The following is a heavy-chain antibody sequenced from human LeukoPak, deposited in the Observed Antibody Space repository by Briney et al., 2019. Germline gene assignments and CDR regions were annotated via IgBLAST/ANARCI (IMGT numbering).Heavy chain of an antibody. J-gene: IGHJ4*02. CDR3: ASTALDYYFDY. CDR2: IYHSGST. V-gene: IGHV4-38-2*02. D-gene: IGHD3/OR15-3a*01. Sequence: PSETLSLTCTVSGYSISSGYYWGWIRQPPGKGPEWIGSIYHSGSTYYNPSLKSRVTISVDTSKNQFSLKLSSVTAADTAVYYCASTALDYYFDYWGQGTLVTVSS. CDR1: GYSISSGYY.